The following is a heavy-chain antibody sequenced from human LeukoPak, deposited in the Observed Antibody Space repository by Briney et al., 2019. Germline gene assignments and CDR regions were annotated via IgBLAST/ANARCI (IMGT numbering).Heavy chain of an antibody. CDR3: AITTGIGIDY. J-gene: IGHJ4*02. CDR1: GGSFSGYY. V-gene: IGHV4-59*01. D-gene: IGHD1-1*01. Sequence: SETLSLTCAVYGGSFSGYYWSWIHQPPGKGLEWIGYIYYSGSTNYNPSLKSRVTISVDTSKNQFSLKLSSVTAADTAVYYCAITTGIGIDYWGQGTLVTVSS. CDR2: IYYSGST.